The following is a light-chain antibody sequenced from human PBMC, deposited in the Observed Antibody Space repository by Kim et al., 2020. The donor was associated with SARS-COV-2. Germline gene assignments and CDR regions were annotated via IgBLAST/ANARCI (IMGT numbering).Light chain of an antibody. Sequence: PGERATHSCRASQSVSGSYLAWYQQKPGQAPRLLIYGASSRATGIPDRFSGSGSGTDFTLTISRLEPEDFAVYYCQQYGSSPRITFGPGTKVDIK. CDR1: QSVSGSY. V-gene: IGKV3-20*01. J-gene: IGKJ3*01. CDR2: GAS. CDR3: QQYGSSPRIT.